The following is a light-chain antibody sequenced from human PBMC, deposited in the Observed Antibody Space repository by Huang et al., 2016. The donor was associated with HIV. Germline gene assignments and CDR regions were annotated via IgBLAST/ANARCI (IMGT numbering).Light chain of an antibody. Sequence: EIVLTQSPATLSLSLGERATLSCRASQSVSRYLAWYQQKPGQAPRLLIYDASNRATGIPARFSGSGSGTDFTLTISSREPEDFAVYYCQQRSNWAPITFGGGTKVEIK. CDR1: QSVSRY. CDR2: DAS. J-gene: IGKJ4*01. V-gene: IGKV3-11*01. CDR3: QQRSNWAPIT.